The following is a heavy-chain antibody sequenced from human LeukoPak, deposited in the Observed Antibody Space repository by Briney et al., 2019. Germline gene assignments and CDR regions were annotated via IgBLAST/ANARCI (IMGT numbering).Heavy chain of an antibody. CDR2: INHSGST. J-gene: IGHJ4*02. V-gene: IGHV4-34*01. CDR3: ARGQRPVDY. CDR1: GGSISSYY. Sequence: SETLSLTCTVSGGSISSYYWSWIRQPPGKGLEWIGEINHSGSTNYNPSLKSRVTISVDTSKNQFSLKLSSVTAADTAVYYCARGQRPVDYWGQGTLVTVSS.